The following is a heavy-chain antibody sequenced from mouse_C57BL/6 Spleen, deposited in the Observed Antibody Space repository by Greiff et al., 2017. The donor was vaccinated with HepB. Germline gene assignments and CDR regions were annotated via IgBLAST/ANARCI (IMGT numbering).Heavy chain of an antibody. D-gene: IGHD2-5*01. CDR2: IDPSDSYT. J-gene: IGHJ2*01. CDR3: ARSDYSNFYFDY. Sequence: VKQSCKASGYTFTSYWMQWVKQRPGQGLEWIGEIDPSDSYTNYNQKFKGKATLTVDTSSSTAYMQLSSLTSEDSAVYYCARSDYSNFYFDYWGQGTTLTVSS. CDR1: GYTFTSYW. V-gene: IGHV1-50*01.